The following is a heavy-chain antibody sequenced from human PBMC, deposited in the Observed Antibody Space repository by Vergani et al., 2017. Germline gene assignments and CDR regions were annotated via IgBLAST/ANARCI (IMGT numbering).Heavy chain of an antibody. CDR3: AHRRAYYYGSGSYYEFDY. D-gene: IGHD3-10*01. V-gene: IGHV2-5*02. CDR1: GFSLSTSGVG. Sequence: QITLKESGPTLVQPTQTLTLTCTFSGFSLSTSGVGVGWIRQPPGKALEWLALIYWDDVKRYSPSLKSRLTSTKNTSKNQVVLTMTNMDPVDTATYYCAHRRAYYYGSGSYYEFDYWGQGTLVTVSS. CDR2: IYWDDVK. J-gene: IGHJ4*02.